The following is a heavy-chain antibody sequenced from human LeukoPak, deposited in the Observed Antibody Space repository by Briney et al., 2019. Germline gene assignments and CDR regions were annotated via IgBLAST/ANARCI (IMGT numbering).Heavy chain of an antibody. J-gene: IGHJ3*02. V-gene: IGHV4-34*01. CDR2: INHSGST. D-gene: IGHD3-9*01. Sequence: SETLSLTCAVYGGSFSGYYWSWLRQPPGKGLEWIGEINHSGSTNYNPSLKSRVTISVDTSKHQFSLKLSSVTAADTAVYYCARGHYYDILTGYYMRAFDIWGQGTMVTVSS. CDR1: GGSFSGYY. CDR3: ARGHYYDILTGYYMRAFDI.